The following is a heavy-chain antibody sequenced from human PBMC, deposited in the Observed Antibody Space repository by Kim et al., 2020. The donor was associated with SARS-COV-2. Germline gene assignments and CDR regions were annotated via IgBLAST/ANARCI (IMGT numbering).Heavy chain of an antibody. J-gene: IGHJ5*02. D-gene: IGHD6-13*01. CDR1: GFTFSSYA. V-gene: IGHV3-30*04. CDR2: ISYDGSNK. Sequence: GGSLRLSCAASGFTFSSYAMHWVRQAPGKGLEWVAVISYDGSNKYYADSVKGRFTISRDNSKNTLYLQMNSLRAEDTAVYYCARVADSSSWYDWFDPWGQGTLVTVSS. CDR3: ARVADSSSWYDWFDP.